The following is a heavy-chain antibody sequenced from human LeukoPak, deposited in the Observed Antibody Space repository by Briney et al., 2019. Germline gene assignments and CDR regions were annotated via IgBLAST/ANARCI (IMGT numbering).Heavy chain of an antibody. V-gene: IGHV3-23*01. D-gene: IGHD6-13*01. CDR2: ISGSGGST. Sequence: GGSLRLSCAASGFTFSSYAMSWVRQAPGKGLEWVSAISGSGGSTYYADSVQGRFTISRDNSKNTLYLQMNSLRAEDTAVYYCTKDPHYSSRWYVDYWGPGNLVTVSS. CDR3: TKDPHYSSRWYVDY. CDR1: GFTFSSYA. J-gene: IGHJ4*02.